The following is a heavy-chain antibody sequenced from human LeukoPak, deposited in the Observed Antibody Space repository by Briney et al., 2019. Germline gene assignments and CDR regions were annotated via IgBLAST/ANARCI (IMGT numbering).Heavy chain of an antibody. CDR3: AKRRTDYYGSGSPPGDSFDI. CDR2: ISGSGCST. J-gene: IGHJ3*02. D-gene: IGHD3-10*01. CDR1: GFTFRSYA. V-gene: IGHV3-23*01. Sequence: PGGSLRLSCAASGFTFRSYAMSWVRQAPGKGLEWVSAISGSGCSTYYADSVKGRFTISRDNSKNTLYLQMNSLRAEDTAVYYCAKRRTDYYGSGSPPGDSFDIWGQGTMVTVSS.